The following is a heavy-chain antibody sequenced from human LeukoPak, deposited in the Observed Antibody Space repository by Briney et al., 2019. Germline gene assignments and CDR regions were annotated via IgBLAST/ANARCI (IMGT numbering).Heavy chain of an antibody. Sequence: GGSLRLSCAASGFTFSDYSLNWVRQAPGKGLEWVSCISGDSRYIYYADSLKGRSTISRDNAQNSLYLHMNNLRAEDTAVYYCARGPFSSSWSEFDYWGQGALVTVSS. V-gene: IGHV3-21*06. CDR3: ARGPFSSSWSEFDY. D-gene: IGHD6-13*01. CDR1: GFTFSDYS. CDR2: ISGDSRYI. J-gene: IGHJ4*02.